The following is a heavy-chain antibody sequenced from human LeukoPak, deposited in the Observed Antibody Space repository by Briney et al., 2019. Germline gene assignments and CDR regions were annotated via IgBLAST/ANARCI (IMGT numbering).Heavy chain of an antibody. V-gene: IGHV4-39*07. CDR3: ARDYRLTQLQH. Sequence: SETLSLTCTVSGGSISSSSYYWDWIRQPPGKGLEWIGSIYYTGSTYYNPSLKSRVTMSVDTSTNQFSMKLSSVTAADTAMYYCARDYRLTQLQHWGQGTLVTVSS. CDR2: IYYTGST. J-gene: IGHJ1*01. CDR1: GGSISSSSYY. D-gene: IGHD1-26*01.